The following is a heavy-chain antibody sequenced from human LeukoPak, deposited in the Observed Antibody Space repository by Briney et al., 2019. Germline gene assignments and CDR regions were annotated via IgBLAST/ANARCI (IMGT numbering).Heavy chain of an antibody. CDR3: ARERAAWYYYDSSGYSDY. V-gene: IGHV1-69*04. J-gene: IGHJ4*02. CDR2: IIPILGIA. CDR1: GGTFSSYA. D-gene: IGHD3-22*01. Sequence: GASVKVSCKASGGTFSSYAISWVRQAPGQGLEWMGRIIPILGIANYAQKFQGRVTITADKSTSTAYMELSSLRSEDTAVYYCARERAAWYYYDSSGYSDYWGQGTLVTVSS.